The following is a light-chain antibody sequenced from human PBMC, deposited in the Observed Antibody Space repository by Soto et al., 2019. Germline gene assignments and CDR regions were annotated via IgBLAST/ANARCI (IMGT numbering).Light chain of an antibody. CDR3: QTWGTGPVV. CDR1: SEHSSYA. Sequence: QSVLTQSPSASASLGASVKLTCTLSSEHSSYAVAWHQQQPEKGPRYLMKLNNDGSHTKGDGIPDRFSGSSSGAERYLTISTLQSEDEADYYCQTWGTGPVVFGGGTKLTVL. CDR2: LNNDGSH. J-gene: IGLJ2*01. V-gene: IGLV4-69*01.